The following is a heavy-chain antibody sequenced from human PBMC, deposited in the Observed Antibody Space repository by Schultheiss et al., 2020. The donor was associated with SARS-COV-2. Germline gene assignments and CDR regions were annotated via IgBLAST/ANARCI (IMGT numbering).Heavy chain of an antibody. D-gene: IGHD6-13*01. CDR3: ARDGSSSWYRYGMDV. J-gene: IGHJ6*02. CDR2: ISAYNGNT. V-gene: IGHV1-18*01. Sequence: ASVKVSCKASGYTFTSYGISWVRQAPGQGLEWMGWISAYNGNTNYAQKLQGRVTMTTDTSTSTVYMELSSLRAEDTAVYYCARDGSSSWYRYGMDVWGQGTTVTVAS. CDR1: GYTFTSYG.